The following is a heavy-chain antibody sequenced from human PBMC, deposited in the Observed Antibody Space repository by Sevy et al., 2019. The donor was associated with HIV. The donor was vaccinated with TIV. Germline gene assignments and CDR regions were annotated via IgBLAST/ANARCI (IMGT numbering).Heavy chain of an antibody. CDR2: ISSSSSYI. CDR1: GFTFSSYS. J-gene: IGHJ6*03. Sequence: GGSLRLSCAASGFTFSSYSMNWVRQAPGKGLEWVSSISSSSSYIYYADSVKGRFTISRDNAKNSLYLQMNSLRAEDTAGYYCARDHLHPILLLKHPYYDYYMDVWGKGTTVTVSS. D-gene: IGHD1-26*01. CDR3: ARDHLHPILLLKHPYYDYYMDV. V-gene: IGHV3-21*01.